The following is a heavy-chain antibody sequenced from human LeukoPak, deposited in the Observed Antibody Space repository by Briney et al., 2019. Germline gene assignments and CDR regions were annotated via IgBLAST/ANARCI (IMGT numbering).Heavy chain of an antibody. Sequence: GGSLRLSCAASGFTFSRYWMHWVRQAPGKGLVWVSRINDDGNSASYADSVKGRFTISRDNAKNSLYLQMNSLRAEDTAVYYCARSSSSGGGDSFDIWGQGTMVTVSS. CDR1: GFTFSRYW. J-gene: IGHJ3*02. V-gene: IGHV3-74*01. CDR2: INDDGNSA. D-gene: IGHD2-21*01. CDR3: ARSSSSGGGDSFDI.